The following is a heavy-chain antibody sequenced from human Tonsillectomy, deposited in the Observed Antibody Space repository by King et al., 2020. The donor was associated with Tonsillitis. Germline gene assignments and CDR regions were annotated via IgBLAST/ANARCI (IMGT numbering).Heavy chain of an antibody. CDR3: AYPEFHNTIFLPS. D-gene: IGHD3-3*01. V-gene: IGHV3-23*04. Sequence: VQLVESGGGLVQPGGSLRLSCAASGFTFSSYAMSWVRQAPGKGLEWVSAISGSGGSTYYADSVKGRFTITRDNSKNTLYLQMNSLRAEDTAVYYCAYPEFHNTIFLPSWGQGTLVTVSS. CDR2: ISGSGGST. J-gene: IGHJ4*02. CDR1: GFTFSSYA.